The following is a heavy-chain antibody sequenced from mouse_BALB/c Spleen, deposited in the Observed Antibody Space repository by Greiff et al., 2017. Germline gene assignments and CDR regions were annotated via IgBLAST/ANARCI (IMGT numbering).Heavy chain of an antibody. D-gene: IGHD2-4*01. J-gene: IGHJ2*01. CDR1: GYAFTSYN. V-gene: IGHV1S135*01. CDR3: AMSGDYDDAVYFDY. Sequence: EVQLQQSGPELVKPGASVKVSCKASGYAFTSYNMYWVKQSHGKSLEWIGYIDPYNGGTSYNQKFKGKATLTVDKSSSTAYMHLNSLTSEDSAVYYCAMSGDYDDAVYFDYWGQGTTLTVSA. CDR2: IDPYNGGT.